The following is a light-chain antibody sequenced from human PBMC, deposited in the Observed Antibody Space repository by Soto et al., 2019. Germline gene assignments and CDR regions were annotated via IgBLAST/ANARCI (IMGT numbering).Light chain of an antibody. Sequence: QSALTQPASVSGSPGQSITISCTGTSSDVGGYNYVSWYQQHPGKAPKLMIYEVSNRPSGVSNRFSGSKSGNTASLTISGLRAEDEADYYCSSYTISSTLVFGGGTKVTVL. CDR1: SSDVGGYNY. V-gene: IGLV2-14*01. J-gene: IGLJ2*01. CDR2: EVS. CDR3: SSYTISSTLV.